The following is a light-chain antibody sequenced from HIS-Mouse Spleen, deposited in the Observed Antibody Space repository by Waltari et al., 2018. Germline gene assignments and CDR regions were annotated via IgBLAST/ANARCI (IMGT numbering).Light chain of an antibody. V-gene: IGKV4-1*01. J-gene: IGKJ4*01. CDR3: QQYYSTQLT. Sequence: DIVMTQSPDSLAVSLGERATINCKSSQSVLYSPNNKNYLAWYQQKPGQPPKLLIYWASTRESGVHDRFSGSGSGTDFTLTISSLQAEDVAVYYCQQYYSTQLTFGGGTKVEIK. CDR1: QSVLYSPNNKNY. CDR2: WAS.